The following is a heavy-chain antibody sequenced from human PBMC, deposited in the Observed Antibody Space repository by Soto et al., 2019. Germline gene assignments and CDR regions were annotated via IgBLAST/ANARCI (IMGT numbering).Heavy chain of an antibody. V-gene: IGHV3-7*01. CDR2: IKQDGSEK. Sequence: EVQLVESGGGLVQPGGSLSLSCAAYGLTFSSYWMSWVRQAPGKGLEWVANIKQDGSEKYYVDSVKGRFTISRDNAKNSLYLKMNSLRAEDTAVYYCAREGYYYYYYMDVWGKGTTVTVSS. CDR3: AREGYYYYYYMDV. J-gene: IGHJ6*03. CDR1: GLTFSSYW.